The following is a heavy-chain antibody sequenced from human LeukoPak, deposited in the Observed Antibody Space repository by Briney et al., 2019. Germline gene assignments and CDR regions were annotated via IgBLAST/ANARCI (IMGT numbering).Heavy chain of an antibody. CDR1: GYSFTNYW. CDR3: ARHIKYSSSGYDY. Sequence: GESLKISCKGSGYSFTNYWIGWVRQMPGKGLEWMGSIYPGDSDTRCSLSFQGQVAISADKSISTAYLQWSSLKASDTAIYYCARHIKYSSSGYDYWGQGTLVTVSS. V-gene: IGHV5-51*01. J-gene: IGHJ4*02. D-gene: IGHD6-13*01. CDR2: IYPGDSDT.